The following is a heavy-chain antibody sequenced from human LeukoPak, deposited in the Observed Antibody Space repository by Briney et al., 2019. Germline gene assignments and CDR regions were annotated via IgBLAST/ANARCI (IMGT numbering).Heavy chain of an antibody. J-gene: IGHJ4*02. CDR2: ISGYNGNA. CDR1: GYTFTSYG. Sequence: APVKVSCKASGYTFTSYGITRGRQAPGQGLEWMGWISGYNGNANYAQKFQGRVTMTTDTSTSTVYMELRSLRSDDTAVYYCARDDNYGSGQPDDWGQGTLVTVSS. V-gene: IGHV1-18*01. D-gene: IGHD3-10*01. CDR3: ARDDNYGSGQPDD.